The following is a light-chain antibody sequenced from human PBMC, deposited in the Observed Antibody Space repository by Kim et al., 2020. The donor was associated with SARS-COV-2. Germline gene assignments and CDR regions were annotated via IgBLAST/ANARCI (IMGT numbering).Light chain of an antibody. CDR2: GTS. CDR1: TGAVTSNYY. V-gene: IGLV7-43*01. CDR3: LLYYGGAQPWV. J-gene: IGLJ3*02. Sequence: TVTLTCASFTGAVTSNYYPNLFQQKPGQAPRALIFGTSNKRSWTPARFSGALLGGNAALTLSGVQPEDETEYYCLLYYGGAQPWVFGGGTKLTVL.